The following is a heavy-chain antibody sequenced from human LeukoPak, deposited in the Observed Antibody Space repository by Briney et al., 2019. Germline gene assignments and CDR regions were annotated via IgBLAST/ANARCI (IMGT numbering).Heavy chain of an antibody. Sequence: SVKVSCKASGGTFSSYAISWVRQAPGQGLEWMGGIIPIFGTANYAQKFQGRGTITADKSTSTAYMELSSLRSEDTAVYYCARRHCSGGSCYSSPFYYYPYYMDVWGKGTTVTVSS. CDR3: ARRHCSGGSCYSSPFYYYPYYMDV. CDR1: GGTFSSYA. D-gene: IGHD2-15*01. J-gene: IGHJ6*03. CDR2: IIPIFGTA. V-gene: IGHV1-69*06.